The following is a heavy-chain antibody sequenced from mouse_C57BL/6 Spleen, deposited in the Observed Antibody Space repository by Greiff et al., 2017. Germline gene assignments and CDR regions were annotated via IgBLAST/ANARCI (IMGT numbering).Heavy chain of an antibody. D-gene: IGHD2-1*01. CDR1: GFTFSSYT. J-gene: IGHJ3*01. Sequence: EVKLVESGGGLVKPGGSLKLSCAASGFTFSSYTMSWVRQTPEKRLEWVATISGGGGNTYYPDSVKGRFTISRDNAKNTLYLQMSSLRSEDTALYYCARLDYGNYGFAYWGQGTLVTVSA. V-gene: IGHV5-9*01. CDR3: ARLDYGNYGFAY. CDR2: ISGGGGNT.